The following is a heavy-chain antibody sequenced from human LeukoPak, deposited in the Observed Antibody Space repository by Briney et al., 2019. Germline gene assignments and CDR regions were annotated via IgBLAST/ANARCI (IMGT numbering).Heavy chain of an antibody. Sequence: GGSVKVSCKASGNSFNTYGISWLRQAPGQGLEWMGWINVNTKYARKFQGRVTMTTDTSTSTAYMELRSLRSDDTAVYFCARAPRCNTESCNSWFDPWGQGTLVTVSS. CDR2: INVNT. J-gene: IGHJ5*02. V-gene: IGHV1-18*01. D-gene: IGHD2/OR15-2a*01. CDR1: GNSFNTYG. CDR3: ARAPRCNTESCNSWFDP.